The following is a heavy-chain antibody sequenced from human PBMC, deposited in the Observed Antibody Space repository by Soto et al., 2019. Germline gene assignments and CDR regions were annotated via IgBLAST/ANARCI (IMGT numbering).Heavy chain of an antibody. CDR1: GFTFSDHY. J-gene: IGHJ4*02. CDR2: ISARSTYT. V-gene: IGHV3-11*06. D-gene: IGHD4-17*01. CDR3: AMGDYGRY. Sequence: QVQLVESGGGLVKPGTSLRLSCAASGFTFSDHYMSWIRQAPGKGLEWLSHISARSTYTNYGDSVKGRFSTSRDNVNQTVFLQMNSLRVDDTAIYYCAMGDYGRYWGPGTLVTVSS.